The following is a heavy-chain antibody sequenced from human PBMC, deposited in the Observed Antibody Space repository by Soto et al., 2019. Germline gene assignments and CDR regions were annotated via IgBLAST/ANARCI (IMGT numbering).Heavy chain of an antibody. Sequence: PGGSLRLSCAASGFAFSSYGMHWVRQAPGKGLEWVAVISYDGSNKYYADSVKGRFTISRDNSKNTLYLQMNSLRAEDTAVYYCAKLGHSSSWYQWKPSYYFDYWGQGTLVTVAS. D-gene: IGHD6-13*01. CDR2: ISYDGSNK. V-gene: IGHV3-30*18. J-gene: IGHJ4*02. CDR3: AKLGHSSSWYQWKPSYYFDY. CDR1: GFAFSSYG.